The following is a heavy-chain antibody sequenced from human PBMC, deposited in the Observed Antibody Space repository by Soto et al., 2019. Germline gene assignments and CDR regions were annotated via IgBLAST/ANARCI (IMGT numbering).Heavy chain of an antibody. J-gene: IGHJ3*02. CDR1: GYSISSYY. D-gene: IGHD3-10*01. Sequence: PSETLSLTCAFSGYSISSYYWSWIRQPPGKGLEWIGYIYGSGNTNYNPSLNSRVIISIDTSQNQLSLKLTSVTAADTAVYYCARPHGGPYAFDIWGRGTMVTVSS. CDR3: ARPHGGPYAFDI. CDR2: IYGSGNT. V-gene: IGHV4-59*01.